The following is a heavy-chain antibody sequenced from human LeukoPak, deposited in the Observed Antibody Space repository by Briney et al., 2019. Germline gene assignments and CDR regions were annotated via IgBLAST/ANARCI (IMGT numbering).Heavy chain of an antibody. CDR3: ARGEYSYGPGSSFDI. D-gene: IGHD5-18*01. V-gene: IGHV7-4-1*02. J-gene: IGHJ3*02. CDR1: GYTFTNYG. CDR2: INTNTGNP. Sequence: ASVKVSCKASGYTFTNYGVNWVRRAPGQGLEWMGWINTNTGNPTYAQGFTGRFVISLDTSVSTAYLQISSLKAEDTAVYYCARGEYSYGPGSSFDIWGQGTMVTVSS.